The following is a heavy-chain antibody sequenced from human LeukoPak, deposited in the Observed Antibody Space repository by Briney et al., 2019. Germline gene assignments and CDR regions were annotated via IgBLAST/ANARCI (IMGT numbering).Heavy chain of an antibody. D-gene: IGHD2-15*01. V-gene: IGHV1-69*04. J-gene: IGHJ5*02. CDR2: IIPILGIA. CDR1: GGTFSSYT. CDR3: ARDLGVVVAAYNWFDP. Sequence: SVKVSCKASGGTFSSYTISWVRQAPGQGLEWMGRIIPILGIANYAQKFQGRVTITADKSTSTAYMELSSLRTEDTAVYYCARDLGVVVAAYNWFDPWGQGTLVTVSS.